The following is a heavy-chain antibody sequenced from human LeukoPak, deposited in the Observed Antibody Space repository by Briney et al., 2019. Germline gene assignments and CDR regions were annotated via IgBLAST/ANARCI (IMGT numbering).Heavy chain of an antibody. V-gene: IGHV4-4*07. CDR2: IYTSGST. D-gene: IGHD5-12*01. CDR3: ARDLGYSGFDWAP. CDR1: GGSISSYY. J-gene: IGHJ5*02. Sequence: PSETLSLTCTVSGGSISSYYWSWIGQPAGKGLEWIGRIYTSGSTNYNPSLRSRVTISVDTSKNQFSLKLSSVTAADTAMYYCARDLGYSGFDWAPWGQGTLVTVSS.